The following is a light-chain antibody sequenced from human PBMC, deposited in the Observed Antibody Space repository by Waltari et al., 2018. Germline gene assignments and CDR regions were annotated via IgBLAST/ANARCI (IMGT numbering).Light chain of an antibody. CDR2: RDY. J-gene: IGLJ2*01. CDR3: AAWDDSLNAVI. Sequence: QSVLTQPPSASGTPGQRVSFSCSGSSSNIGSNSVNWYQQLPGTASKLLIYRDYQRPSGVPDRFSGSKSGTTASLAISWLQSEDEADYYCAAWDDSLNAVIFGGGTKLTVL. V-gene: IGLV1-44*01. CDR1: SSNIGSNS.